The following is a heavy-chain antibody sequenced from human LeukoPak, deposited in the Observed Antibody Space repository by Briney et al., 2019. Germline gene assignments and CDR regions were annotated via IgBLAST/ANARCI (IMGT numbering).Heavy chain of an antibody. D-gene: IGHD6-19*01. CDR3: AKVFRAVAEGVDY. CDR1: GFMFSDYN. V-gene: IGHV3-23*01. CDR2: ISGSGGST. Sequence: PGGSLRLSCAVFGFMFSDYNMNWVRQAPGKGLEWVSAISGSGGSTYYADSVKGRFTISRDNSKNTLYLQMNSLRAEDTAVYYCAKVFRAVAEGVDYWGQGTLVTVSS. J-gene: IGHJ4*02.